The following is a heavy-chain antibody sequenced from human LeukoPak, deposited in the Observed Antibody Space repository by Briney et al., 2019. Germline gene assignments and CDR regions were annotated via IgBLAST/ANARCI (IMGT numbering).Heavy chain of an antibody. CDR2: TYHSGSS. V-gene: IGHV4-59*01. CDR1: GDSITNSY. J-gene: IGHJ5*02. D-gene: IGHD2-15*01. CDR3: ARRVVAAHNRFDP. Sequence: PSETLSLTCTVSGDSITNSYWAWIRQSPGKGLEWIGHTYHSGSSAYHPSLKSRVSMLVDTSTNQLFLNLTSVTAAGTAVYYCARRVVAAHNRFDPRGQGTLVTVSS.